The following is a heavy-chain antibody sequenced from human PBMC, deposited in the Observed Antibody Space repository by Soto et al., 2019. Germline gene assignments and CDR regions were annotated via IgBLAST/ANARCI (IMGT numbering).Heavy chain of an antibody. D-gene: IGHD6-6*01. CDR2: ISSSSSYI. V-gene: IGHV3-21*01. CDR3: ARWGVEYSSSYYYYGMDV. CDR1: GFTFSSYS. J-gene: IGHJ6*02. Sequence: EVQLVESGGGLVKPGGSLRLSCAASGFTFSSYSMNWVRQAPGKGLEWVSSISSSSSYIYYADSVKGRFTISRDNAKNSLYLQMNSLRAEDTAVYYCARWGVEYSSSYYYYGMDVWGQGTTVTVSS.